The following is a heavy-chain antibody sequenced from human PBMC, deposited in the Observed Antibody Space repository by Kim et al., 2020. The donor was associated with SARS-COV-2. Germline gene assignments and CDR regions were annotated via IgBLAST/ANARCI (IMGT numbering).Heavy chain of an antibody. Sequence: GGSLRLSCAASGFTFSNAWMSWVRQAPGKGLEWVGRIKSKTDGGTTDYAAPVKGRFTISRDDSKNTLYLQMNSLKTEDTAVYYCTTEHSGWYFADYWGQGTLVTVSS. CDR2: IKSKTDGGTT. V-gene: IGHV3-15*01. CDR3: TTEHSGWYFADY. D-gene: IGHD6-19*01. CDR1: GFTFSNAW. J-gene: IGHJ4*02.